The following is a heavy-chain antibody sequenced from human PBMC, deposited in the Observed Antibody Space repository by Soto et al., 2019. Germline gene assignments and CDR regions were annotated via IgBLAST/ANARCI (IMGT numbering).Heavy chain of an antibody. CDR1: GFTFSNAW. Sequence: GGSLRLSCAASGFTFSNAWMSWVRQAPGKGLEWVGRIKSKTDGGTTDYAAPVKGRFTISRDDSKNTLYLQMNSLKTEDTAVYYCTTEYFSRPYCSSTSCYFGVGFDPWGQGTLVTVSS. CDR2: IKSKTDGGTT. CDR3: TTEYFSRPYCSSTSCYFGVGFDP. D-gene: IGHD2-2*01. V-gene: IGHV3-15*01. J-gene: IGHJ5*02.